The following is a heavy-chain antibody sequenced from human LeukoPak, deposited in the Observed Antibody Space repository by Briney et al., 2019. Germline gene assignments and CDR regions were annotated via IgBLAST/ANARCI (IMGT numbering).Heavy chain of an antibody. D-gene: IGHD5-24*01. CDR1: GGSITSYY. J-gene: IGHJ6*03. CDR2: IYYSGST. Sequence: PSETLSLTCTDSGGSITSYYWSWIRQPPGKGLEWIGYIYYSGSTNYNPSLNSRVTISIDTSKNQFSLKLSSVTAADTAVYYCARIEMATTQDYYYYMDVWGKGTTVTVSS. V-gene: IGHV4-59*08. CDR3: ARIEMATTQDYYYYMDV.